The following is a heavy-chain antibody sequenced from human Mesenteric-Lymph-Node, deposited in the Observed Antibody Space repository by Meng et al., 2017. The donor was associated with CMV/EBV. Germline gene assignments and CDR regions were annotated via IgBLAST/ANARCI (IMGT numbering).Heavy chain of an antibody. CDR3: ARDPDCSSTSCPTNNYYGMDV. D-gene: IGHD2-2*01. V-gene: IGHV3-48*03. J-gene: IGHJ6*02. Sequence: GESLKISCAASGFTFSSYEMNWVRQAPGKGLERVSYISSSGSTIFYADSVKGRFTISRDNAKNSLYLQMNSLRAEDTAVYYCARDPDCSSTSCPTNNYYGMDVWGQGTTVTVSS. CDR2: ISSSGSTI. CDR1: GFTFSSYE.